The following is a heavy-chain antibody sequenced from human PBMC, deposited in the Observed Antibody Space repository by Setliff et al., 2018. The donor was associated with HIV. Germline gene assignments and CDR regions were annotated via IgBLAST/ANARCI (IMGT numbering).Heavy chain of an antibody. D-gene: IGHD3-10*01. CDR2: IHYSGNT. Sequence: PSETLSLTCTVSGGSISSGGYYWSWIRHHPGKGLEWIGYIHYSGNTYYNPSLRSRLTISVDTSKNQFSLNLSSVTAADTAVYYCARTREMVRGVITPAFDYWGLGTLVTVSS. V-gene: IGHV4-31*03. CDR1: GGSISSGGYY. J-gene: IGHJ4*02. CDR3: ARTREMVRGVITPAFDY.